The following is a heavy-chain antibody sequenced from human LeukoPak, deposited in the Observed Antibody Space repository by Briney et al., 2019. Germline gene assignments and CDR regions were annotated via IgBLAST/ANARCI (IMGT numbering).Heavy chain of an antibody. CDR1: GFTFSSYA. CDR2: ISYDGSNK. Sequence: GGSLRLSCAASGFTFSSYAMHWVRQAPGKGLEWVAVISYDGSNKYYADSVKGRFTISRDNSKNTLYLQMNSLRAEDTAVYYCARETPPYCSSTSCYPGSCDYWGQGTLVTVSS. V-gene: IGHV3-30-3*01. CDR3: ARETPPYCSSTSCYPGSCDY. D-gene: IGHD2-2*01. J-gene: IGHJ4*02.